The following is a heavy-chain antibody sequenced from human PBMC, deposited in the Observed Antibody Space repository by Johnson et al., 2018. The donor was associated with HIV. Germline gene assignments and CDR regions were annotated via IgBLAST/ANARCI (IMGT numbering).Heavy chain of an antibody. J-gene: IGHJ3*02. CDR2: ISYDGSEK. CDR1: GFTFSIYA. CDR3: ARDTDDFWSGEGAFDI. V-gene: IGHV3-30*04. Sequence: QVQLVESGGGVVQPGRSLRLSCAASGFTFSIYAMHWVRQAPGKGLEWVAVISYDGSEKYYADSVKGRFTISRDNSRNTLNLQMNNLRAEDTGVYYCARDTDDFWSGEGAFDIWGQGTMVTVSS. D-gene: IGHD3-3*01.